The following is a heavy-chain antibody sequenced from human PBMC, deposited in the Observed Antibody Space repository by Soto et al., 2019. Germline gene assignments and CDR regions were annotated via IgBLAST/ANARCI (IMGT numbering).Heavy chain of an antibody. Sequence: PGGTLRLSCAASGFTFRNYWMSWVRQAPGKGLEGVANIKQDGSEKYYVDSVKGRFTISRDNAKNSLYLQMNSLRAEDTAVYYCARGGDSYGYGEYYYYAMAVCGQGTTVTVSS. D-gene: IGHD5-18*01. V-gene: IGHV3-7*01. CDR3: ARGGDSYGYGEYYYYAMAV. CDR1: GFTFRNYW. CDR2: IKQDGSEK. J-gene: IGHJ6*02.